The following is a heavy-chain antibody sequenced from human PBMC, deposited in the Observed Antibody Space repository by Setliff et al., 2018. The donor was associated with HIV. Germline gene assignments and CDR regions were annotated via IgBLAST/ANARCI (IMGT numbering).Heavy chain of an antibody. D-gene: IGHD3-3*01. J-gene: IGHJ6*03. CDR3: ARGLSIFGVATPGFYSFMDV. CDR1: GRSVSSRGAY. CDR2: VYYTGST. Sequence: SETMSLTCTLSGRSVSSRGAYWGWPRQPPGQGPEWIGSVYYTGSTYYSLSPNSRVTISVDTSKNQFSLKLNSVTAADTAVYYCARGLSIFGVATPGFYSFMDVWGKGTTVTVSS. V-gene: IGHV4-39*07.